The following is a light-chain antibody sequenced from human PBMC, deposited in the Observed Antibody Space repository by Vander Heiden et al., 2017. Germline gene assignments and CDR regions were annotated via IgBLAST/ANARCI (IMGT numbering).Light chain of an antibody. CDR1: SSNIGSNT. Sequence: QSVLPPPPSASGTPGQRVTISCSGSSSNIGSNTVNWYQQLPGTAPKPLIYTNNQRPSGVPDRFSGSKSGTSASLAISGLQSEDEADYYCAAWDDSLNVHYVFGTGTKVTVL. CDR2: TNN. CDR3: AAWDDSLNVHYV. V-gene: IGLV1-44*01. J-gene: IGLJ1*01.